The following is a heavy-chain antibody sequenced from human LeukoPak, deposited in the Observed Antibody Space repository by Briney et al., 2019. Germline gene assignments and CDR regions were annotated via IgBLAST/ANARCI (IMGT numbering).Heavy chain of an antibody. CDR2: ISYDGSNK. D-gene: IGHD3-22*01. V-gene: IGHV3-30-3*01. J-gene: IGHJ4*02. CDR1: GFTFSSYA. CDR3: ASPQSYYDSSGYWEFDY. Sequence: RSLRLSCAASGFTFSSYAMHWVRQAPGKGLEWVAVISYDGSNKYYADSVKGRFTISRDNSKNTLYLQMNSLRAVDTAVYYCASPQSYYDSSGYWEFDYWGQGTLVTVSS.